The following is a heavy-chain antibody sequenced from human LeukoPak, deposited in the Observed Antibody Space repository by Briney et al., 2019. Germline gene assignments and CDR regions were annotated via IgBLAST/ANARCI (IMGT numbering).Heavy chain of an antibody. V-gene: IGHV3-23*01. CDR1: GFTFSSYA. J-gene: IGHJ4*02. D-gene: IGHD3-9*01. CDR2: ISGSGGST. Sequence: QSGGSLRLSCAASGFTFSSYAMSWVRQAPGKGLEWVSAISGSGGSTYYADSVKGRFTISRDNSKNTLYLQMNSLRAEDTAVYYCAKGMCFDWTPYYFDYWGQGTLVTVSS. CDR3: AKGMCFDWTPYYFDY.